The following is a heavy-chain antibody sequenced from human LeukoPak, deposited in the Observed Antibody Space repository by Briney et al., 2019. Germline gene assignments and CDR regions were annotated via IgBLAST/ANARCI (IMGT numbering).Heavy chain of an antibody. CDR1: RFTFSDYY. D-gene: IGHD3-10*01. J-gene: IGHJ4*02. CDR3: AKDKRGSGSPHVFFDY. Sequence: PGGSLRLSCAASRFTFSDYYMSWIRQAPGKGLEWVSYISSSGSTIYYADSVKGRFTISRDNAKNTLYLQMNSLRAEDTAVYYCAKDKRGSGSPHVFFDYWGQGTLVTVSS. V-gene: IGHV3-11*01. CDR2: ISSSGSTI.